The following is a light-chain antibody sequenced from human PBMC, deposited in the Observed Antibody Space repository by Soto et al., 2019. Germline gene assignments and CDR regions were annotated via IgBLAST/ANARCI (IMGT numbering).Light chain of an antibody. CDR1: QSVSSSY. CDR3: QYGSLYT. J-gene: IGKJ2*01. V-gene: IGKV3-20*01. Sequence: EIVLTQSPGTLSLSPGERATLSCRASQSVSSSYLAWYQQKPGQAPRLLIYGASSRATGIPDRFSGSGSGTDFTLTISRLEPEDFAVYYCQYGSLYTFGQGTKLEIK. CDR2: GAS.